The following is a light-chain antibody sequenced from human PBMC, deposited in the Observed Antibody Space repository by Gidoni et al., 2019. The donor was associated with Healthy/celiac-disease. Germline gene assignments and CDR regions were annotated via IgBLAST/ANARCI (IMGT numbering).Light chain of an antibody. Sequence: DIQMTQSPSSVSASVGDTVTITCRASQGIRSWLVWYQQKPGKAPKLLIYEASSVQSGVTSRFSGSGFGTDFTLTISRLQTEDFATYYCQQDNSFPRTFGPGTKVDIK. CDR2: EAS. J-gene: IGKJ3*01. V-gene: IGKV1-12*01. CDR1: QGIRSW. CDR3: QQDNSFPRT.